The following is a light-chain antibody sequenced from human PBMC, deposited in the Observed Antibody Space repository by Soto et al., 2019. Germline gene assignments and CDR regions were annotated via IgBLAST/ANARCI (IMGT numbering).Light chain of an antibody. CDR2: SAS. Sequence: DIQLTQSPSFLSASVGDRVTITCRASQDISSYLAWYQQRPGKVPRFLTHSASTLQSGVPSRFSATGSGTKLLLPTSSFHPEDIAPYYCHQLIKFPRTFGQGPKVEV. CDR3: HQLIKFPRT. J-gene: IGKJ1*01. V-gene: IGKV1-9*01. CDR1: QDISSY.